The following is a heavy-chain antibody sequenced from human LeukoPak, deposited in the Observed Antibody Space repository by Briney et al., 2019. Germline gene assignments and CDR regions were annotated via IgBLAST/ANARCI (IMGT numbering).Heavy chain of an antibody. J-gene: IGHJ4*02. CDR3: ASSQGAPFDY. Sequence: PGGSLRLSCAASGFTFSSYEMNWVRQPPGKGLEWVSYISSSGTTIYYADSVKGRFTISRDNAKNSLYLQMSSLRAEDTAVYYCASSQGAPFDYWGQGTLVTVSS. CDR1: GFTFSSYE. CDR2: ISSSGTTI. D-gene: IGHD3-16*01. V-gene: IGHV3-48*03.